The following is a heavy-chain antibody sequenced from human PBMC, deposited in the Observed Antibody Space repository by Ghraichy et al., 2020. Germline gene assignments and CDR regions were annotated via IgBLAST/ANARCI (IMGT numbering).Heavy chain of an antibody. Sequence: GSLRLSCGASGFTFSSYAMNWVRQAPGKGLEWVSGISGNGRSTDYADSVKGRFTISRDNSKQTLYLQMNSLRVEDTAIYYCAKGTITSVSIFGVSNTPNWFDPWGQGALVTVSS. J-gene: IGHJ5*02. V-gene: IGHV3-23*01. D-gene: IGHD3-3*02. CDR1: GFTFSSYA. CDR2: ISGNGRST. CDR3: AKGTITSVSIFGVSNTPNWFDP.